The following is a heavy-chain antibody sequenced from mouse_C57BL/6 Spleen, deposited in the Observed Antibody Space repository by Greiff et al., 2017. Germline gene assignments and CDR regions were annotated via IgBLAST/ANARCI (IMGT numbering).Heavy chain of an antibody. Sequence: QVQLQQPGPELVKPGASVKLSCKASGYTFTSYEIHWVKQRPGQGLEWIGWIYPRGGGTKYNEKFKGKATLTVDTSSSTAYMELHSLTSEDSAVYARERVIRVGSMDVWGRGTAVTVSS. D-gene: IGHD2-4*01. CDR1: GYTFTSYE. J-gene: IGHJ4*01. CDR3: ERVIRVGSMDV. V-gene: IGHV1-85*01. CDR2: IYPRGGGT.